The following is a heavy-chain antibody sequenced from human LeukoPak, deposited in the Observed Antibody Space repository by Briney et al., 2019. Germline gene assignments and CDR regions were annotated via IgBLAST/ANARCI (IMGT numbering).Heavy chain of an antibody. CDR2: ISSRGDDT. CDR1: GFTFSTLA. D-gene: IGHD2-21*02. J-gene: IGHJ4*02. Sequence: GGSLRLSCTASGFTFSTLAMSWVRQAPGKGLEWVSSISSRGDDTSYADSVKGRFTISRDNSKNTLYLQLNSLRVDYAAIYYCAKHRRSTLVTAYFDSWGQGTLVTVSS. CDR3: AKHRRSTLVTAYFDS. V-gene: IGHV3-23*01.